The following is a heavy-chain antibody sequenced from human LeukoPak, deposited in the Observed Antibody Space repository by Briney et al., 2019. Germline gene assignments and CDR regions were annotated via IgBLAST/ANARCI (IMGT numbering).Heavy chain of an antibody. J-gene: IGHJ4*02. CDR1: GGSFSGYY. D-gene: IGHD5-12*01. CDR2: INHSGST. CDR3: ARVSPATGNIVATVFDY. Sequence: SGTLSLTCAVYGGSFSGYYWSWIRQPPGKGLEWIGEINHSGSTNYNPSLKSRVTISVDTSKNQFSLKLSSVTAADTAVYYCARVSPATGNIVATVFDYWGQGTLVTVSS. V-gene: IGHV4-34*01.